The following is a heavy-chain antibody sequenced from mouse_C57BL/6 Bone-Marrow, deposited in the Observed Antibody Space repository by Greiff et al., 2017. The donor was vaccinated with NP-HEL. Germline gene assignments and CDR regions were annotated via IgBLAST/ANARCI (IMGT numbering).Heavy chain of an antibody. CDR2: IYPGDGDT. V-gene: IGHV1-82*01. Sequence: QVQQSGPELVKPGASVKISCKASGYAFSSSWMNWVKQRPGKGLEWIGRIYPGDGDTNYNGKFKGKATLTADKSSSTAYMQLSSLTSEDSAVYFCARGGFFDYWGQGTTLTVSS. J-gene: IGHJ2*01. D-gene: IGHD3-1*01. CDR3: ARGGFFDY. CDR1: GYAFSSSW.